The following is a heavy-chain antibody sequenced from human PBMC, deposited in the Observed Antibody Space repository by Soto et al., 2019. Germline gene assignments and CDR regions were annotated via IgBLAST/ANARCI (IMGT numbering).Heavy chain of an antibody. CDR3: ARGQRFSDWFDP. D-gene: IGHD3-3*01. Sequence: KPSETLSLTCSVSGGTISGYYWTWIRQPAGKGLEWIGRIYSSGNTKYNPSLQSRVTMSLGTSNNQFSLRLTSVTAADTAVYYCARGQRFSDWFDPWGQGTLVTV. CDR1: GGTISGYY. CDR2: IYSSGNT. J-gene: IGHJ5*02. V-gene: IGHV4-4*07.